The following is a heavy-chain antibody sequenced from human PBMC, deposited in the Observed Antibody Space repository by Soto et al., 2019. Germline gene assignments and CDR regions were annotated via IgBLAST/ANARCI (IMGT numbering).Heavy chain of an antibody. CDR2: ISYDGSNK. CDR3: AKEVVTAHPNWFDP. Sequence: PGGSLRLSCPASGFTFSSYGMHWVRQAPGKGLEWVAVISYDGSNKYYADSVKGRFTISRDNSKNTLYLQMNSLRAEDTAVYYCAKEVVTAHPNWFDPWGQGTLVTVSS. J-gene: IGHJ5*02. D-gene: IGHD2-21*02. CDR1: GFTFSSYG. V-gene: IGHV3-30*18.